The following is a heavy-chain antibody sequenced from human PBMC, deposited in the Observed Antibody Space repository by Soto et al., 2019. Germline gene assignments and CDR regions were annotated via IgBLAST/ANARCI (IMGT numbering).Heavy chain of an antibody. Sequence: EVQLVESGGGLVQPGGSLKLSCAASGFTFSGSAMHWVRQASGKGLEWVGRIRSKANSYATAYAASVKGRFTISRDDSKNTAYLQMNSLKTEDTAVYYCTRQTRAARVWWFAPWGQGTLVTVSS. CDR3: TRQTRAARVWWFAP. CDR2: IRSKANSYAT. V-gene: IGHV3-73*02. D-gene: IGHD6-6*01. CDR1: GFTFSGSA. J-gene: IGHJ5*02.